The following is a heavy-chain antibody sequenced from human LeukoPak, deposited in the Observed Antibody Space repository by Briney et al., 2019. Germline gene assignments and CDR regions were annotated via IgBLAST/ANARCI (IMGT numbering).Heavy chain of an antibody. CDR1: GYSFNNYY. Sequence: ASVKVSCKASGYSFNNYYVHCVRQAPGQGLEWVGVINPRDGGTISAQKLQDRVALTRDTSTSTVYLEVSSLRSDDTAVYYCARGPLLGYDTNDSGFGIWGQGTLVIVSS. V-gene: IGHV1-46*02. CDR2: INPRDGGT. J-gene: IGHJ3*02. CDR3: ARGPLLGYDTNDSGFGI. D-gene: IGHD3-22*01.